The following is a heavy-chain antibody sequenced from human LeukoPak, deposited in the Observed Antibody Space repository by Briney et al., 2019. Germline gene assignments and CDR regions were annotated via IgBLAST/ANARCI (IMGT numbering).Heavy chain of an antibody. V-gene: IGHV3-21*01. Sequence: GGSLRLSCAASRFSLSSHTMNWVRQAPGKGLEWVSSISPSSSYTYYADSVKGRFTISRDNGKNSLYLQLNGLRADDTAVYYCAKSIGPRRAFDIWGQGTMVIVSS. CDR3: AKSIGPRRAFDI. CDR2: ISPSSSYT. D-gene: IGHD6-6*01. CDR1: RFSLSSHT. J-gene: IGHJ3*02.